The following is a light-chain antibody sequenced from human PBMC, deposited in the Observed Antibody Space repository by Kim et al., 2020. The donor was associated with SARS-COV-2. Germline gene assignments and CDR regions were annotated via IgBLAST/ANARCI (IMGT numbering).Light chain of an antibody. J-gene: IGKJ2*01. CDR2: AAY. CDR1: QSISTF. Sequence: SASVGDSVPISCRASQSISTFLNWYQERPGNAPKVLIYAAYSLQSGVPSRFSGSGSGTAFTLSITSLLPEDSATYYCQQSYSAPYTFGQGTKLEI. CDR3: QQSYSAPYT. V-gene: IGKV1-39*01.